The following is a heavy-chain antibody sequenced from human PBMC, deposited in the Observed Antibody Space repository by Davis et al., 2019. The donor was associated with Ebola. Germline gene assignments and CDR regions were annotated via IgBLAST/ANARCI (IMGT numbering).Heavy chain of an antibody. V-gene: IGHV3-53*01. D-gene: IGHD3-10*01. CDR1: GFSISDGL. CDR3: MRGHYRGPHG. Sequence: GESLKISCAASGFSISDGLMSWVRQAPGKGLEWVSLNYDRGSGGATYYADSVRGRFTISRDTSRNTLYLQMSSLRVDDTAVYYCMRGHYRGPHGWGQGSLVTVSS. CDR2: NYDRGSGGAT. J-gene: IGHJ4*02.